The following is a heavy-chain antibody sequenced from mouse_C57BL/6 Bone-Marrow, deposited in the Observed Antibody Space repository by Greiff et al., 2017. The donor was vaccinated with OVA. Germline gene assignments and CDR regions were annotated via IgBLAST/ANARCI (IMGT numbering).Heavy chain of an antibody. CDR1: GYTFTDYY. Sequence: QVQLQQSGAELVRPGASVKLSCKASGYTFTDYYINWVKQRPGQGLEWIARIYPGSDNTYYNEKFKGKATLTAEKSSSTAYMQLSSLTSEDSAVYVCAREELLRTRDAMDYWGQGTSVTVSS. J-gene: IGHJ4*01. D-gene: IGHD1-1*01. CDR3: AREELLRTRDAMDY. V-gene: IGHV1-76*01. CDR2: IYPGSDNT.